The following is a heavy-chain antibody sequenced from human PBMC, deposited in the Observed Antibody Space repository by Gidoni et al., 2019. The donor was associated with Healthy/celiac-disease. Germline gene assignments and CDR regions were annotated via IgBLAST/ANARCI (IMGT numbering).Heavy chain of an antibody. CDR1: GYTFTGYY. CDR3: AREDCSSTSCYTRIWYNWFDP. D-gene: IGHD2-2*02. CDR2: INPNSGGT. V-gene: IGHV1-2*02. Sequence: QVQLVQSGAEVKKPGASVKVSCKASGYTFTGYYMHWVRQAPGQGLEWMGWINPNSGGTNYAQKFQGRVTMTRDTSISTAYMELSRLRSDDTAVYYCAREDCSSTSCYTRIWYNWFDPWGQGTLVTVSS. J-gene: IGHJ5*02.